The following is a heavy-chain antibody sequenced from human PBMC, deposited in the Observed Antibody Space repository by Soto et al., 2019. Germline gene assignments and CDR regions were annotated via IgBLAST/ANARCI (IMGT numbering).Heavy chain of an antibody. CDR3: ARGGGVYYFDY. Sequence: SETLSLTCTVSGGSISRGGYYWSWIRQHPGKGLEWIGCIYYSGNTNYNPSLKSRVTISVDTSKNQFSLKLTSVTAADTAVYYCARGGGVYYFDYWGQGTLVTVSS. V-gene: IGHV4-61*08. J-gene: IGHJ4*02. D-gene: IGHD2-8*02. CDR2: IYYSGNT. CDR1: GGSISRGGYY.